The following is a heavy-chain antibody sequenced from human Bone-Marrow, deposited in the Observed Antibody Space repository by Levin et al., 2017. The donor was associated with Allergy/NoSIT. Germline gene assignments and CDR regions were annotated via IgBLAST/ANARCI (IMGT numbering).Heavy chain of an antibody. CDR3: AGRFDY. CDR2: IAVGSTST. D-gene: IGHD1-26*01. J-gene: IGHJ4*02. CDR1: GFTFNSYS. V-gene: IGHV3-48*02. Sequence: GGSLRLSCATSGFTFNSYSLNWVRQAPGKGLEWVAHIAVGSTSTYYADSVKGRFTISRDNAKNSLYLQMNSLRDEDTAVYYCAGRFDYWGQGTLVTVSS.